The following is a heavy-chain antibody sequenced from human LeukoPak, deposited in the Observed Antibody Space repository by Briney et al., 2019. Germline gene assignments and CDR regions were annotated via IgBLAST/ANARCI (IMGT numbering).Heavy chain of an antibody. CDR3: ARDPYSGYDLGGFDP. V-gene: IGHV3-23*01. Sequence: GGSLRLSCAASGFTFSSYGMSWVRQAPGKGLEWVSGISGSGGSTYYADSVKGRFTISRDNAKNSLYLQMNSLRAEDTAVYYCARDPYSGYDLGGFDPWGQGTLVTVSS. CDR2: ISGSGGST. CDR1: GFTFSSYG. J-gene: IGHJ5*02. D-gene: IGHD5-12*01.